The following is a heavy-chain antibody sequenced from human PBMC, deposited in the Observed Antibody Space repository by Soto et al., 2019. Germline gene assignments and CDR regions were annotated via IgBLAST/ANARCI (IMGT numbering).Heavy chain of an antibody. CDR2: IYYSRST. CDR3: ARDPRGPRRNDSLDC. D-gene: IGHD3-22*01. J-gene: IGHJ4*02. V-gene: IGHV4-30-4*01. CDR1: GGSISSGDYY. Sequence: QVQLQESGPGLVKPSQTLSLTCTVSGGSISSGDYYWSWIRQPPGKGLEWIGYIYYSRSTYYNPSLKSRVTISVDTSKNQSSLKLSYVTDADKAVYYCARDPRGPRRNDSLDCWGQGTLVTVSS.